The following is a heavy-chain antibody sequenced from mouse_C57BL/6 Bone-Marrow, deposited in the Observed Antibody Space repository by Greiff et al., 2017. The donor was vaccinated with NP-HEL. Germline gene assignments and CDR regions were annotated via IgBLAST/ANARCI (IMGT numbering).Heavy chain of an antibody. CDR2: IDPEDGDT. CDR3: ARSFAY. J-gene: IGHJ3*01. Sequence: VQLQQSGAELVKPGASVKLSCTASGFTITDYYMHWVKQRPEQGLEWIGRIDPEDGDTNYAPKFQGKATITADTSSNTAYLQLSSLTSEDTAVYYCARSFAYWGQGTLVTVSA. CDR1: GFTITDYY. V-gene: IGHV14-2*01.